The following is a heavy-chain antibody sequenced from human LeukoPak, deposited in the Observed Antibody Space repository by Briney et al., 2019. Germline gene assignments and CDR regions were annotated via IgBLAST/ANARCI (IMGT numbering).Heavy chain of an antibody. CDR2: INHSGST. D-gene: IGHD5-12*01. CDR3: ATRPSGYDSSNWSDP. V-gene: IGHV4-34*01. CDR1: GGSFSGYY. J-gene: IGHJ5*02. Sequence: SETLSLTCAVYGGSFSGYYWSWIRQPPGKGLEWIGEINHSGSTNYNPSLKSRVTISVDTSKNQFSLKLSSVTAADTAVYYCATRPSGYDSSNWSDPWGQGTLVTVSS.